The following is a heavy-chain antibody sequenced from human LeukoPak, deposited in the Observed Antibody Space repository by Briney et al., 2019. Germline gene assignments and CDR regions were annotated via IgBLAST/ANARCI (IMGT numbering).Heavy chain of an antibody. CDR3: ARGTYSGYDSSFDY. Sequence: GGSLRLSCTASGFTFSSYNMNWVRQALGKGLEWVSSFTAYSGASIYYADSVRGRFTISRDNAKNSLYLQINSLRAEDTAVYYCARGTYSGYDSSFDYWGQGTLVTVSS. D-gene: IGHD5-12*01. CDR1: GFTFSSYN. J-gene: IGHJ4*02. CDR2: FTAYSGASI. V-gene: IGHV3-21*01.